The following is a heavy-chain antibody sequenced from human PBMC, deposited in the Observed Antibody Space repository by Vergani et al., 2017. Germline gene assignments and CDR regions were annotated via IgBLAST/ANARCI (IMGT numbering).Heavy chain of an antibody. J-gene: IGHJ3*02. CDR1: GFTFSDHY. CDR2: TRNKANSYTT. CDR3: ARLGYCSSTTCRQAFDI. D-gene: IGHD2-2*01. V-gene: IGHV3-72*01. Sequence: EVQVVESGGGLVQPGGSLRLSCEASGFTFSDHYMDWVRQAPGKGLEWVGRTRNKANSYTTEYAASVKGRFTISRDDSKNSLYLQMNSLKIEDTAVYYCARLGYCSSTTCRQAFDIWGQGTMVTVSS.